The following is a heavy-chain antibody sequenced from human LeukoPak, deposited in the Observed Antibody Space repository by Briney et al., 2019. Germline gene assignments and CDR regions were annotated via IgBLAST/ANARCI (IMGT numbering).Heavy chain of an antibody. CDR2: ISSSGSTI. CDR3: ARERGAAGTYYYYGMDV. D-gene: IGHD6-13*01. Sequence: GGSLRLSCAASGFTFSSYEMNWVRQAPGKGLEWASYISSSGSTIYYADSVKGRFTISRDNAKNSLYLQMNSLRAEDTAVYYCARERGAAGTYYYYGMDVWGQGTTVTVSS. CDR1: GFTFSSYE. J-gene: IGHJ6*02. V-gene: IGHV3-48*03.